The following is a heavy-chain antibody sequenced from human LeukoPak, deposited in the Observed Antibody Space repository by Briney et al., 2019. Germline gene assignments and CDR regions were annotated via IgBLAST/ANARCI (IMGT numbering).Heavy chain of an antibody. Sequence: GGSLRLSCAASGFTFDDYGMSWVRQAPGKGLEWVSGINWNGGSTGYGDSVKGRFTISIDNAKNSLFLQMNSLRAEDTALFHCARDLAMALKFEYFQHWGQGTLVTVSS. D-gene: IGHD6-19*01. CDR3: ARDLAMALKFEYFQH. J-gene: IGHJ1*01. CDR1: GFTFDDYG. V-gene: IGHV3-20*01. CDR2: INWNGGST.